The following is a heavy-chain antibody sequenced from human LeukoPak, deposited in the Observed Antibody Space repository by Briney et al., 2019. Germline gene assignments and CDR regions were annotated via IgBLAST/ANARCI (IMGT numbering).Heavy chain of an antibody. D-gene: IGHD3-3*01. V-gene: IGHV3-7*01. CDR3: AGLVSEYYDFWSGYYQDV. Sequence: GGTLRLSCAASGFTFYSYWMSWLPQAPGMGLVGMANLKQGVSEKYYVVSVRGRFTISKDNAKNSLYLHMSRLRDAETAVYYSAGLVSEYYDFWSGYYQDVWGQGTTVTVSS. CDR1: GFTFYSYW. J-gene: IGHJ6*02. CDR2: LKQGVSEK.